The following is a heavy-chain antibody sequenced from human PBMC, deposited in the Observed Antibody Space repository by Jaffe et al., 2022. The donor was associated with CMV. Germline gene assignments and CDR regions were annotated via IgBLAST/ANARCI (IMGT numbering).Heavy chain of an antibody. J-gene: IGHJ4*02. V-gene: IGHV4-39*01. D-gene: IGHD2-8*01. CDR1: GVSVRSPSYY. CDR2: LHYNGRT. Sequence: QLQLQESGPGLVKPSETLSLTCTVSGVSVRSPSYYWGWIRQPPGKGLEWIGSLHYNGRTYYNPSLKSRVTISVDMSKNQFSLRLFSVTVADTAVYYCARHPRPVGHPILNWGLGTLVIVSS. CDR3: ARHPRPVGHPILN.